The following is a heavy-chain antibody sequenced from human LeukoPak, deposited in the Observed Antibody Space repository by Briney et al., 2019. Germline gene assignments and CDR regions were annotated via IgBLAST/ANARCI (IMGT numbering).Heavy chain of an antibody. CDR2: INHSGST. J-gene: IGHJ5*02. Sequence: SETLSLTCGVYGGSFSGYYWSWIRQPPGKGLEWIGEINHSGSTNYNPSLKSRVTISVDTSKNQFSLKLSSVTAADTAVYYCAREYPKGGSYRFDPWGQGTLVTVSS. D-gene: IGHD1-26*01. V-gene: IGHV4-34*01. CDR1: GGSFSGYY. CDR3: AREYPKGGSYRFDP.